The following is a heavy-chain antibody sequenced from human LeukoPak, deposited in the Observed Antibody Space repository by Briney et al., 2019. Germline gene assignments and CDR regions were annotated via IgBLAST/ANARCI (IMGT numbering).Heavy chain of an antibody. J-gene: IGHJ4*02. D-gene: IGHD4-17*01. V-gene: IGHV3-74*01. CDR2: IDGDGSGT. CDR3: ATVFDY. CDR1: GFTFSNHW. Sequence: GGSLRLSCAASGFTFSNHWMHWVRRAPGKGLVWVSRIDGDGSGTSYADSVKGRFTISRDNAKNPSYLQMDSLRAEDSAVYYCATVFDYWGQGTLVTVSS.